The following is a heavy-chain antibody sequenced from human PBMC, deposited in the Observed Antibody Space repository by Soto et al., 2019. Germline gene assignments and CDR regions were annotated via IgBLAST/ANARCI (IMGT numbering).Heavy chain of an antibody. CDR2: IHHSGNT. Sequence: SETLSLTCVVSGYSISSGYYWVCIRQPPGKGLEWIGSIHHSGNTYYTPSLKSRVTISVDTSKNHFSLKLRSVTAADTAVYSCSIRVTPTGFDYWGQGTLVTVSS. CDR3: SIRVTPTGFDY. J-gene: IGHJ4*02. V-gene: IGHV4-38-2*01. CDR1: GYSISSGYY. D-gene: IGHD2-21*02.